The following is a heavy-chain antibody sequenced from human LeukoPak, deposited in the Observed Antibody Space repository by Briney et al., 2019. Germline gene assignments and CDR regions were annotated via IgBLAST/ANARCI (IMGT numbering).Heavy chain of an antibody. D-gene: IGHD1-20*01. CDR2: ISSSSSDYK. V-gene: IGHV3-21*01. J-gene: IGHJ4*02. CDR3: ARGTNWSPLDFDY. CDR1: GFTLSSYN. Sequence: TGGSLRLSCVASGFTLSSYNIHWVRQAPGKGLEWVSTISSSSSDYKYYSDSVKGRFTISRDNADNSLYLQMSSLRAEDTAVYFCARGTNWSPLDFDYWGQGTQVTVSS.